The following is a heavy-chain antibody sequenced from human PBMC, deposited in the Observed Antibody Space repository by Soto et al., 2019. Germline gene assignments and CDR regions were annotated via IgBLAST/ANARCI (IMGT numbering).Heavy chain of an antibody. CDR3: ARPSKDIPDYYGMDV. Sequence: PGESLKISCKGSGYSFTSYWIGWVRQMPGKGLEWMGIIYPGDSDTRYSPSFQGQVTNSADRSISTAYLQWSRLKASDTALYYCARPSKDIPDYYGMDVWGQGTTVTVSS. D-gene: IGHD2-15*01. J-gene: IGHJ6*02. CDR2: IYPGDSDT. CDR1: GYSFTSYW. V-gene: IGHV5-51*01.